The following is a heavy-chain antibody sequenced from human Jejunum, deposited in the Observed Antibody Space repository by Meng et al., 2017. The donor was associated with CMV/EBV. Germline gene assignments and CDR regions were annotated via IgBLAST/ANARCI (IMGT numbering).Heavy chain of an antibody. V-gene: IGHV4-61*02. CDR1: GGYISIGNNN. CDR3: ATYRKGDGGRGS. CDR2: IYYTGSS. J-gene: IGHJ5*02. D-gene: IGHD3-16*01. Sequence: QLWRRAQGPGLVRPSQTLSILCAVAGGYISIGNNNWSWIQQPAGKGLELIGQIYYTGSSYYNPSLESRLTMSVDTSRNVFTLKLSSVTAADTAVYYCATYRKGDGGRGSWGQGALVTVSS.